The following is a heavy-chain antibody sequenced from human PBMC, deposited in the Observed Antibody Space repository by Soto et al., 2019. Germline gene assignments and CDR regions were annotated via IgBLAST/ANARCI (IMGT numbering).Heavy chain of an antibody. Sequence: QITLKESGPTLVKPTQTLTLTCAFSGFSLSTSGVGVGWIRQPPGKALEWLGFIYWDDGKRYNPSLKSRLTITKDTSKNPVVLTMTTMDPVDTATYYCAHSPLRYSYGYGFDYWGQGTLVTVSS. V-gene: IGHV2-5*02. CDR2: IYWDDGK. J-gene: IGHJ4*02. CDR3: AHSPLRYSYGYGFDY. D-gene: IGHD5-18*01. CDR1: GFSLSTSGVG.